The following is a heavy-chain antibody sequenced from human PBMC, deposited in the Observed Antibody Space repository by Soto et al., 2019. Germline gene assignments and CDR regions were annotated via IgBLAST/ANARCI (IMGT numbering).Heavy chain of an antibody. CDR3: AREVAPAAMPPSSLMDV. CDR2: INSVGSST. V-gene: IGHV3-74*01. J-gene: IGHJ6*02. D-gene: IGHD2-2*01. CDR1: GFTISGHW. Sequence: GSLRLSCAASGFTISGHWMHWVRRAPGKGRVWVSRINSVGSSTNYADSVKGRFTISRDNAKNTLYLEMNSLRAEDTAVYYCAREVAPAAMPPSSLMDVWGQGTTVTVSS.